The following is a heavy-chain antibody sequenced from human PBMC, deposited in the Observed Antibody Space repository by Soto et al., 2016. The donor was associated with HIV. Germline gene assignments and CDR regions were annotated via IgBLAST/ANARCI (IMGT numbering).Heavy chain of an antibody. CDR3: ARLPWAS. J-gene: IGHJ4*02. V-gene: IGHV4-34*01. Sequence: QVQLQQWGAGLLKPSETLSLTCAVYGGSFSGYFWSWVRQPPEKGLEWIGEINHSGSTNYNPSLKSRVTISIDTSKNQFSLKLNSVTAADTAVYYCARLPWASWGPGTLVTVSS. CDR1: GGSFSGYF. D-gene: IGHD7-27*01. CDR2: INHSGST.